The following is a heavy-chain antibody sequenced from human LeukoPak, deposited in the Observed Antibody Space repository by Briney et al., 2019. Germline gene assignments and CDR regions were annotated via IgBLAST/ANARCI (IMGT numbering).Heavy chain of an antibody. V-gene: IGHV3-23*01. CDR2: ISGSGGST. D-gene: IGHD2-2*01. J-gene: IGHJ4*02. CDR3: AKAYVLGYCSSTSCYLGVIGD. Sequence: GGSLRLSCAASGFTVSNNYMAWVRQAPGKGLEWVSAISGSGGSTYYADSVKGRFTISRDNSKNTLYLQMNSLRAEDTAVYYCAKAYVLGYCSSTSCYLGVIGDWGQGTLVTVSS. CDR1: GFTVSNNY.